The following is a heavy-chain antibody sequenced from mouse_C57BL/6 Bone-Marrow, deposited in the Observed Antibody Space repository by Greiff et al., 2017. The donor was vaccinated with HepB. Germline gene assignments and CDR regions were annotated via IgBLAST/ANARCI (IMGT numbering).Heavy chain of an antibody. CDR1: GYTFTDYY. V-gene: IGHV1-76*01. CDR2: IYPGSGNT. J-gene: IGHJ1*03. Sequence: VQVVESGAELVRPGASVKLSCKASGYTFTDYYINWVKQRPGQGLEWIARIYPGSGNTYYNEKFKGKATLTAEKSSSTAYMQLSSLTSEDSAVYFCARFYYGSSYWYFDVWGTGTTVTVSS. D-gene: IGHD1-1*01. CDR3: ARFYYGSSYWYFDV.